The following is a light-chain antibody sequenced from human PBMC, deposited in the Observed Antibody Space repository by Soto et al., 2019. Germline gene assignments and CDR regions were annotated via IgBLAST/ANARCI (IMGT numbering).Light chain of an antibody. J-gene: IGLJ2*01. CDR1: SSNIGAGYD. V-gene: IGLV1-40*01. Sequence: QSVLTQPPSVSGAPGQRVTISCTGSSSNIGAGYDVQWYQQLPGTAPKLLIYGNSNRPSGVSDRFSGSKSGTSASLAITGLQAEDEADYYCQSYDSMLSGSGVFGGGTKLTVL. CDR2: GNS. CDR3: QSYDSMLSGSGV.